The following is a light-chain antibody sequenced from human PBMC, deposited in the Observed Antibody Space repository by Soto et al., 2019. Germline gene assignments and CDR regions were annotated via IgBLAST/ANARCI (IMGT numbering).Light chain of an antibody. J-gene: IGLJ1*01. Sequence: QSALTQPASVSGSPGQSITIPCTGTSSDVGGYNYVCWYQHHPGKPPKLMIYEVSNRPSGVSNRFSGSKSGNTASLTISGLQAEDEADYYCSSFTTSTTYVFGTGTKVTVL. CDR1: SSDVGGYNY. CDR2: EVS. CDR3: SSFTTSTTYV. V-gene: IGLV2-14*01.